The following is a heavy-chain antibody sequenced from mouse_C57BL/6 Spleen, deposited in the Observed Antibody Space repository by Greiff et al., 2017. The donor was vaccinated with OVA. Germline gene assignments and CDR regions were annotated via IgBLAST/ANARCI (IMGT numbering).Heavy chain of an antibody. V-gene: IGHV2-9-1*01. Sequence: VHLVESGPGLVAPSQSLSITCTVSGFSLTSYAISWVRQPPGKGLEWLGVIWTGGGTNYNSALKSRLSISKDNSKSQVFLKMNSLQTDDTARYYCARNWGDYDGYYAMDYWGQGTSVTVSS. J-gene: IGHJ4*01. CDR1: GFSLTSYA. CDR2: IWTGGGT. CDR3: ARNWGDYDGYYAMDY. D-gene: IGHD2-4*01.